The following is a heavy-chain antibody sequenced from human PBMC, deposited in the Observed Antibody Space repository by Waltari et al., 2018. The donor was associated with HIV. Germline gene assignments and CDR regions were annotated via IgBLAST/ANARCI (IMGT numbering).Heavy chain of an antibody. CDR2: ISYDGSNK. J-gene: IGHJ4*02. Sequence: QVQLVESGGGVVQPGRSLRLSCAASGFTFSSYGMHWVRQAPGKGLEWVAVISYDGSNKYYADSVKGRFTISRDNSKNTLYLQMNSLRAEDTAVYYCAKKISSYFDYWGQGTLVTVSS. CDR3: AKKISSYFDY. V-gene: IGHV3-30*18. CDR1: GFTFSSYG. D-gene: IGHD3-16*02.